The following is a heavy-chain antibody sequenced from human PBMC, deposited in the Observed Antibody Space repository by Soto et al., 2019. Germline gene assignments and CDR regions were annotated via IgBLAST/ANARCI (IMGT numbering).Heavy chain of an antibody. CDR1: GESFSDHY. J-gene: IGHJ4*02. D-gene: IGHD3-22*01. CDR2: VSHRGST. CDR3: ARGTPMTGMLQRDAPEKYCIDY. V-gene: IGHV4-34*01. Sequence: QVQLQQWGAGLLKPSETLSLTCDVYGESFSDHYWSWIRQPPGKGLEWIGEVSHRGSTIYNPSLKSRVTISADTSKNQFSLKLKSVTAADTAVYFCARGTPMTGMLQRDAPEKYCIDYWSQGTLVTVSS.